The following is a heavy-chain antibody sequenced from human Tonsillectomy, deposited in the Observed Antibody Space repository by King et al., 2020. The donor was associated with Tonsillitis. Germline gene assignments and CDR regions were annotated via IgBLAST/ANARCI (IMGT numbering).Heavy chain of an antibody. V-gene: IGHV3-74*01. CDR3: ARGSNNWYGIDY. CDR1: GFTFSTYW. J-gene: IGHJ4*02. D-gene: IGHD6-13*01. Sequence: VQLVESGGGLVQPGGSLRLSCAASGFTFSTYWMHWVRQAPGRGLVWVSRMNSDGTNIDYADSVKGRFTISRDNAKNTLYLQMNSLGVEDTAVYYCARGSNNWYGIDYWGRGTLVTVSS. CDR2: MNSDGTNI.